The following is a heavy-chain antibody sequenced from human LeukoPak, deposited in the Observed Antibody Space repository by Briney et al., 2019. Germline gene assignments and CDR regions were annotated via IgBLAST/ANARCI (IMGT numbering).Heavy chain of an antibody. D-gene: IGHD2-2*01. V-gene: IGHV1-8*03. Sequence: ASVKVSCKASGYTFTSYDINWVRQATGQGLEWMGWMNPNSGNTGYAQKFQGRVTITRNTSISTAYMELSSLRSEDTAVYYCAAHCSSTSCSLGDDAFDIWGQGTMVTVSS. CDR2: MNPNSGNT. CDR1: GYTFTSYD. CDR3: AAHCSSTSCSLGDDAFDI. J-gene: IGHJ3*02.